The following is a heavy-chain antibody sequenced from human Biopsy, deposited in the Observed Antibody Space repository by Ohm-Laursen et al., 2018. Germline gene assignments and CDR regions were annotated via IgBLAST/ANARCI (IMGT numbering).Heavy chain of an antibody. J-gene: IGHJ3*01. V-gene: IGHV4-4*07. CDR3: ASVVLGPTNDAFDL. CDR1: GGDINNYY. Sequence: SDTLSLTCAVSGGDINNYYWSWIRQPAGKGLEWIGRIYPGGSTNYNPTLKSRVTMSVDTSKNQPSLRLRSVTAADTAMYYCASVVLGPTNDAFDLWGQGTMVAVSS. D-gene: IGHD3-22*01. CDR2: IYPGGST.